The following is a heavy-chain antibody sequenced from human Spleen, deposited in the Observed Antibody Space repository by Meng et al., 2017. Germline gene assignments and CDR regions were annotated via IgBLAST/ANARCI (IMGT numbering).Heavy chain of an antibody. Sequence: ASVKVSCKASGYTFTSYDINWVRQATGQGLEWMGWMNPNSGNTGYAQKFQGRVTITRNTSISTAYMELSRLTSDDTAIYYCARWVSSGSGSREYYFDYWGQGTLVTVSS. V-gene: IGHV1-8*03. CDR2: MNPNSGNT. CDR3: ARWVSSGSGSREYYFDY. CDR1: GYTFTSYD. J-gene: IGHJ4*02. D-gene: IGHD6-19*01.